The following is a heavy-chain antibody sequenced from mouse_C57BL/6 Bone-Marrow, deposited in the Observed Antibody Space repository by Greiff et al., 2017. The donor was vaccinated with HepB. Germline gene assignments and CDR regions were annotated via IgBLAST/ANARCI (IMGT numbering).Heavy chain of an antibody. CDR3: ARDPIYYYGSSYAMDY. D-gene: IGHD1-1*01. V-gene: IGHV5-4*01. Sequence: EVQLQESGGGLVKHGGSLKLSCAASGFTFSSYAMSWVRQTPEKRLEWVATISDGGSYTYYPDNVKGRFTISRDNAKNNLYLQMSHLKSEDTAMYYCARDPIYYYGSSYAMDYWGQGTSVTVSS. CDR2: ISDGGSYT. CDR1: GFTFSSYA. J-gene: IGHJ4*01.